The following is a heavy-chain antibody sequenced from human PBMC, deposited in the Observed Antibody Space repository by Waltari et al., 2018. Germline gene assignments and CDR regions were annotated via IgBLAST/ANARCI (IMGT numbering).Heavy chain of an antibody. Sequence: QVQLQESGPGLVKPSETLSLTCTVSGGSISSYYWSWIRQPPGKGLEWIGYIDYSGSTNYNPSLKSRGTISVDTSKNQFSLKLSSVTAADTAVYYCARYPPANNGNYVGDWFDPWGQGTLVTVSS. V-gene: IGHV4-59*01. CDR2: IDYSGST. D-gene: IGHD1-7*01. CDR3: ARYPPANNGNYVGDWFDP. CDR1: GGSISSYY. J-gene: IGHJ5*02.